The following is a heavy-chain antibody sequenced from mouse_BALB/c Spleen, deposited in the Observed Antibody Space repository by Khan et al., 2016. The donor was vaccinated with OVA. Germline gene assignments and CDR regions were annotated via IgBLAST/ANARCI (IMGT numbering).Heavy chain of an antibody. J-gene: IGHJ4*01. D-gene: IGHD2-3*01. V-gene: IGHV3-2*02. CDR1: GYSITSDYA. CDR2: LTYSSST. CDR3: ERDGSRYYYAMDY. Sequence: EVQLQESGPGLAKPSQSLSLTCTATGYSITSDYARNWIRQFPGNKLEWSGYLTYSSSTNYNPSFKSRISITRGTSKNHFFLQLNSVTTEDTATYYGERDGSRYYYAMDYWGQGTLVTVSS.